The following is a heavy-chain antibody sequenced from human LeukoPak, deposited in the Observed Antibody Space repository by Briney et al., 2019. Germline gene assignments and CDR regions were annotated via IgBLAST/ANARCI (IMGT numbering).Heavy chain of an antibody. J-gene: IGHJ4*02. Sequence: GGSLRLSCAASGFTFSSYSMNWVRQAPGKGLEWVSSISSSSTYIYYADSVKGRFTISRDNAKNSLYLQMSSLRAEDTAVYYCARDGPTAYFDYWGQGALVTVSS. V-gene: IGHV3-21*01. CDR2: ISSSSTYI. D-gene: IGHD5-18*01. CDR1: GFTFSSYS. CDR3: ARDGPTAYFDY.